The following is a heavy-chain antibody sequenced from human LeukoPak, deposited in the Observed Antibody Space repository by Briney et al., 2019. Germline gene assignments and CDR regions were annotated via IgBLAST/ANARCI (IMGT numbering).Heavy chain of an antibody. CDR1: GFTFSSYE. Sequence: PGGSLRLSCAASGFTFSSYEMNWVRQAPGKGLEWVSYISSSGSTIYYADSVKGRFTISRDNAKNSLYLQMNSLRAEDTAVYYCARDIGYGDYSGYYYYMDVWGKGTTVTISS. CDR3: ARDIGYGDYSGYYYYMDV. V-gene: IGHV3-48*03. J-gene: IGHJ6*03. D-gene: IGHD4-17*01. CDR2: ISSSGSTI.